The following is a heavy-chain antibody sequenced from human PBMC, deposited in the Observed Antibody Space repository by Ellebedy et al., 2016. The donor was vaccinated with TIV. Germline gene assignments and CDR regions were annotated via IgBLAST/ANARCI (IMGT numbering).Heavy chain of an antibody. V-gene: IGHV3-33*08. J-gene: IGHJ4*02. CDR3: ARGGVVVVTAQYYFDY. Sequence: GESLKISCAASGFTFSIYWMSWVRQAPGKGLEWVAVIWYDGSNKYYADSVKGRFTISRDNSKNTLYLQMNSLRAEDTAVYYCARGGVVVVTAQYYFDYWGQGTLVTVSS. CDR1: GFTFSIYW. CDR2: IWYDGSNK. D-gene: IGHD2-21*02.